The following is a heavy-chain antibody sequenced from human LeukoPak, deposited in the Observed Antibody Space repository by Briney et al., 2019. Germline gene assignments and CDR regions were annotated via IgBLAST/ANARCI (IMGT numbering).Heavy chain of an antibody. CDR1: GFTVSSNY. D-gene: IGHD4-11*01. CDR2: IYTGGST. CDR3: ARTLGVTREERDY. Sequence: PGGSLRLSCAASGFTVSSNYMGWVRQAPGKGLEWVSFIYTGGSTYYADSVKGRFIISRDNSKNTLYLHMNSLRVEDTSVYYCARTLGVTREERDYWGQGTLVTVSS. V-gene: IGHV3-66*01. J-gene: IGHJ4*02.